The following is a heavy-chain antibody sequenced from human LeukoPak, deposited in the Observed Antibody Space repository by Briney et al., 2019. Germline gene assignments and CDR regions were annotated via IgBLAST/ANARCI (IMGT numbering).Heavy chain of an antibody. CDR3: ARDVPGYSSSYDF. V-gene: IGHV1-2*02. D-gene: IGHD6-13*01. CDR1: GYTFAAYF. Sequence: ASVKVSCKASGYTFAAYFMHWARQAPGQGLEWMGWIDPKSGATSYAQKFQGRVTLTRDTSITTAYMEVSRLTSGDTAVYYCARDVPGYSSSYDFWGQGTLVTVSS. CDR2: IDPKSGAT. J-gene: IGHJ4*02.